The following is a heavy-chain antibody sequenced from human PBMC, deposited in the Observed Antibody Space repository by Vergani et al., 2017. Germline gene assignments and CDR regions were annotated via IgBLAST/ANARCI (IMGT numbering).Heavy chain of an antibody. Sequence: QVQLVESGGGVVQPGRSLRLSCAASGFTFSSYAMHWVRQAPGKGLEWVAVISYDGSNKYYADSVKGRFTISRDNSKNTLYLQMNSLRAEDTAVYYCARDAVPAARGMDVWGKGP. D-gene: IGHD2-2*01. CDR2: ISYDGSNK. CDR1: GFTFSSYA. J-gene: IGHJ6*03. CDR3: ARDAVPAARGMDV. V-gene: IGHV3-30*04.